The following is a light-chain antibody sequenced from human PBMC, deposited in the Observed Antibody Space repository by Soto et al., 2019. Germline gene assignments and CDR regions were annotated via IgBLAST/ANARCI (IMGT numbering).Light chain of an antibody. CDR2: DAS. J-gene: IGKJ4*01. CDR3: QQSGRSPQLN. CDR1: QSGSSRY. V-gene: IGKV3D-20*01. Sequence: EIVLTQSPSTLSLSPEERATLSSVARQSGSSRYLAWSQQTSGLAPRLLIHDASSRATAIPDRFSGSGSGTDFTLTISRVEPEDFAVYYCQQSGRSPQLNFGGGTQVEIK.